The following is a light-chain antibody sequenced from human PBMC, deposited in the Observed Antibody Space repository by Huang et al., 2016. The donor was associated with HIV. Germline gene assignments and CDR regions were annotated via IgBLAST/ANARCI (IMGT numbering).Light chain of an antibody. Sequence: EIVLTQSPATRSLSPGARATLSCRASQSVSDYLAWYQQKPGQAPRLLIDEASNRATGIPARFSGSGSGTDFTRTIDSLEPEYFAVYYCQHRSSWSLTFGGGTKVEIK. CDR1: QSVSDY. CDR3: QHRSSWSLT. CDR2: EAS. J-gene: IGKJ4*01. V-gene: IGKV3-11*01.